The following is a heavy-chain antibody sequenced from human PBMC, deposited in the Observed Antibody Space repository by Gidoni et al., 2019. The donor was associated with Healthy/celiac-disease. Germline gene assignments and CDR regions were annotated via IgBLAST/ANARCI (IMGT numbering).Heavy chain of an antibody. CDR1: GFTFGAYA. V-gene: IGHV3-49*05. Sequence: EVQPVEFVGVLVKPGRSLRPPCSASGFTFGAYAMCWFRQAPGMGLEWVGFNGSKAYGETTEYAASVKVRFTISRDDSKSIAYLQMNSLKTKDTSVYYCTIIRGSSWSNTDPGNYWGQGTLVTVSS. J-gene: IGHJ4*02. CDR3: TIIRGSSWSNTDPGNY. D-gene: IGHD6-13*01. CDR2: NGSKAYGETT.